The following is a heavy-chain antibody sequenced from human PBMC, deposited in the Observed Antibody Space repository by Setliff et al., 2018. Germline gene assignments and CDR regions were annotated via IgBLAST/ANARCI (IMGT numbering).Heavy chain of an antibody. V-gene: IGHV1-24*01. CDR1: GYSLTDLS. CDR2: FDPEESKT. D-gene: IGHD1-7*01. Sequence: GASVKVSCKVSGYSLTDLSVHWVRQAPGKGLEWMGGFDPEESKTIYSPKFQGRVTITADKSTTTAYMELTSLTSEDTAVYYCARNAITGTTKKYYYYLDVWGQGTTVTVSS. J-gene: IGHJ6*03. CDR3: ARNAITGTTKKYYYYLDV.